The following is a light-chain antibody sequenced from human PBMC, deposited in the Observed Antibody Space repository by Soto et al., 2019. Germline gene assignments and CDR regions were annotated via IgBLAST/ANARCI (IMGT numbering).Light chain of an antibody. CDR1: QSVSSY. Sequence: EIVMTQSPATLSVSPGERATLSCRASQSVSSYLAWYQQKPGQAPRLLIYGASNRATGIPDRFSGSGSGTDFTLTISRLEPEDFAVYYCQQYNNWPPITFGQGTRLEIK. CDR3: QQYNNWPPIT. J-gene: IGKJ5*01. V-gene: IGKV3D-15*01. CDR2: GAS.